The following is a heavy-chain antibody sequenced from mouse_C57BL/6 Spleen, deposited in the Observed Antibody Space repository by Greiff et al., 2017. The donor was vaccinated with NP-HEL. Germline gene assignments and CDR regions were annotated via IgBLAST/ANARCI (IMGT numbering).Heavy chain of an antibody. Sequence: QVQLKESGAELARPGASVKMSCKASGYTFTSYTMHWVKQRPGQGLEWIGYINPSSGYTKYNQKFKDKATLTADKSSSTAYMQLSSLTSEDSAVYYCASRYDYDVGEYYYAMDYWGQGTSVTVSS. D-gene: IGHD2-4*01. CDR2: INPSSGYT. V-gene: IGHV1-4*01. CDR1: GYTFTSYT. J-gene: IGHJ4*01. CDR3: ASRYDYDVGEYYYAMDY.